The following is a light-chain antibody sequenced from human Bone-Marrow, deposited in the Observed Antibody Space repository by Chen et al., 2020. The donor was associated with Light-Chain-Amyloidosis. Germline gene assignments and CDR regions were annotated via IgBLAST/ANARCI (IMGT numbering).Light chain of an antibody. CDR2: SVS. CDR3: MQRTEFPYT. CDR1: QSLLYGDDGNTY. J-gene: IGKJ4*01. Sequence: DIVMTQTPLSLPVTPGEPASISCRSSQSLLYGDDGNTYLDWYLQKPGQSPPVLIYSVSYRASGVPDRFSGSGSGTDFTLKISRVEAEDVGVYYCMQRTEFPYTFGGGTKVDIK. V-gene: IGKV2-40*01.